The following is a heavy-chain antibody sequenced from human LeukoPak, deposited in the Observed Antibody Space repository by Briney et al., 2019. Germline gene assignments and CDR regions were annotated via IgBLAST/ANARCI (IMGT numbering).Heavy chain of an antibody. CDR3: TTDDPIILLWFGESPFNY. D-gene: IGHD3-10*01. J-gene: IGHJ4*02. CDR2: IKSKTDGGTT. Sequence: GGSLRPSCAASGFTFSNAWMSWVRQAPGKGLEWVGRIKSKTDGGTTDYAAPVKGRFTISRDDSKNTLYLQMNSLKTEDTAVYYCTTDDPIILLWFGESPFNYWGQGTLVTVSS. CDR1: GFTFSNAW. V-gene: IGHV3-15*01.